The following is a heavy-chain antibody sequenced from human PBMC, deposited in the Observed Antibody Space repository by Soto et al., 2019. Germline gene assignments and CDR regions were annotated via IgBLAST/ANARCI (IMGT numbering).Heavy chain of an antibody. CDR2: INPHGGAA. CDR3: ARDLLYYFDSTGEAYYGMDV. V-gene: IGHV1-2*04. D-gene: IGHD3-9*01. Sequence: GASVKVSCKASGNTVPNYAIHWVRQAPGQGLEWMGRINPHGGAAEYAPNFQGWVTVTRNSSISTAYLELSRLRSYDPAVYFCARDLLYYFDSTGEAYYGMDVWGQGTTVTVSS. CDR1: GNTVPNYA. J-gene: IGHJ6*02.